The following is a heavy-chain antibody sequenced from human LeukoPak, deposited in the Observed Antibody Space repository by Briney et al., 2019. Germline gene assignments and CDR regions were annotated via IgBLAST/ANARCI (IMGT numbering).Heavy chain of an antibody. CDR3: ARLDFVVVPAAIGIHDAFDI. D-gene: IGHD2-2*02. V-gene: IGHV4-38-2*01. Sequence: SETLSLTCAVSGYSISSGYYWGWIRQPPGKGLEWIGSIYHSGSTYYNPSLKSRVTISVDTSKNQFSLKLSSVTAADTAVYYCARLDFVVVPAAIGIHDAFDIWGQGTMVTVSS. J-gene: IGHJ3*02. CDR2: IYHSGST. CDR1: GYSISSGYY.